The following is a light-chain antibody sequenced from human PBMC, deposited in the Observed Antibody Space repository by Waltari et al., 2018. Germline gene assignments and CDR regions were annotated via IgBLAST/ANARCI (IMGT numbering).Light chain of an antibody. J-gene: IGLJ3*02. CDR3: ATWDYTLDGQV. CDR1: RSNIRAEV. Sequence: QSVLTQPPSASGTPGQRVPIPCSGSRSNIRAEVVNWYQVLPGTAPSLLIYCNEQPRPGAPERFSGSKTGTSAAPAISGLQSEDEADYYCATWDYTLDGQVFGGGTKLTVL. CDR2: CNE. V-gene: IGLV1-44*01.